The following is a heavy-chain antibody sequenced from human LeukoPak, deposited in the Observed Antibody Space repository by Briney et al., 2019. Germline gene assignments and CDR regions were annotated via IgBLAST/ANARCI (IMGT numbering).Heavy chain of an antibody. CDR3: AKDLSHYYDSSGPKGYFDY. CDR1: GFTFSSYG. D-gene: IGHD3-22*01. CDR2: ISYDGSNK. J-gene: IGHJ4*02. Sequence: GGSLRLSCAASGFTFSSYGMHWVRQAPGKGLEWVAVISYDGSNKYSADSVKGRFTISRDNSKNTLYLQMNSLRAEDTAVYYCAKDLSHYYDSSGPKGYFDYWGRGTLVTVSS. V-gene: IGHV3-30*18.